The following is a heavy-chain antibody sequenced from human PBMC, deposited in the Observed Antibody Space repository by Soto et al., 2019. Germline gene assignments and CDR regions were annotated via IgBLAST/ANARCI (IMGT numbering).Heavy chain of an antibody. V-gene: IGHV1-69*12. J-gene: IGHJ6*02. CDR1: GGTFSSYA. CDR3: ASLIAAAGPPHSPRYYYGMDV. CDR2: IIPIFCTA. D-gene: IGHD6-13*01. Sequence: QVQLVQSGAEVKKPGSSVKVSCKASGGTFSSYAISWVRQAPGQGLEWMGGIIPIFCTADYAQKFQGRVTITADESTSTAYMELSSLRSEDTAVYYCASLIAAAGPPHSPRYYYGMDVWGQGTTVTVSS.